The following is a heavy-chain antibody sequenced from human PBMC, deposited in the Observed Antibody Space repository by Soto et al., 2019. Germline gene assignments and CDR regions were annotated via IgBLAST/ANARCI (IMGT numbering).Heavy chain of an antibody. CDR1: GGSISSGGYS. CDR3: AAGGGLPRYY. D-gene: IGHD5-12*01. J-gene: IGHJ4*02. Sequence: QLQLQESGSGLVKPSQTLSLTCAVSGGSISSGGYSWSWIRQPPGKGLEWIGYIYHSGSTYYNPSPKSRLTSPVDRSQNQFSPKLSSVTAADTAVYYCAAGGGLPRYYWGQGTLVTVSS. CDR2: IYHSGST. V-gene: IGHV4-30-2*01.